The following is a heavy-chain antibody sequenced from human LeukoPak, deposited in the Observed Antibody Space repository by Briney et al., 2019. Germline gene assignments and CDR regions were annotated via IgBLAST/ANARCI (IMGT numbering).Heavy chain of an antibody. D-gene: IGHD4-17*01. J-gene: IGHJ3*02. Sequence: GGSLRLTCAASGFTFSSYSMNWVRQAPGKGLEWVSSISSSSSYIYYADSVKGRFTISRDNAKNSLYLQMNSLRAEDTAVYYCARRPVLMGTQITTVTPGAFDIWGQGTMVTVSS. V-gene: IGHV3-21*01. CDR3: ARRPVLMGTQITTVTPGAFDI. CDR2: ISSSSSYI. CDR1: GFTFSSYS.